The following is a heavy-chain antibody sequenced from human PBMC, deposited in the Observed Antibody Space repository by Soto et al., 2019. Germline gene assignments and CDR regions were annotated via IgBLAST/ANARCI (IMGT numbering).Heavy chain of an antibody. V-gene: IGHV3-23*01. CDR2: ISGSGGST. CDR3: TKAMGLESLFDY. CDR1: GFTFSSYA. Sequence: EVQLLESGGGLVQPGGSLRLSCAASGFTFSSYAMSWVRQAPGKGLEWVSAISGSGGSTYYADSVKGRFTISRDNSKNTLYLQMNSLRAEDTAVYYCTKAMGLESLFDYWGQGTLVTVSS. J-gene: IGHJ4*02. D-gene: IGHD1-1*01.